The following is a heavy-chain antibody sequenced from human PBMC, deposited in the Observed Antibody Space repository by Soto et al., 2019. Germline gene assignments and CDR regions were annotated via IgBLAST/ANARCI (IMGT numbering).Heavy chain of an antibody. J-gene: IGHJ3*02. CDR1: GGSFSGYY. Sequence: QVQLQQWGAGLLKPSETLSLTCAVYGGSFSGYYWSWIRQPPGKGLEWIGEINHSGSTNYNPSLKSRVTISVDTSKNQFSLKLSSVTAADTAGYYCARNSRRAFDIWGQGTMVTVSS. V-gene: IGHV4-34*01. D-gene: IGHD1-26*01. CDR3: ARNSRRAFDI. CDR2: INHSGST.